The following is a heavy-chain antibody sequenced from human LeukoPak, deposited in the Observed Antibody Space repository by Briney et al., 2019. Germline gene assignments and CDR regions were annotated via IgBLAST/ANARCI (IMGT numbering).Heavy chain of an antibody. Sequence: SETLSLTCAVYGGSFSGYYWSWIRQPPGKGLEWIGEINHSGSTNYNPSLKSRVTISVDTSKNQFSLELSSVTAADTAVYYCARVPQGNLNRLNYYGSGSYLLDYWGQGTLVTVSS. CDR3: ARVPQGNLNRLNYYGSGSYLLDY. V-gene: IGHV4-34*01. D-gene: IGHD3-10*01. CDR2: INHSGST. J-gene: IGHJ4*02. CDR1: GGSFSGYY.